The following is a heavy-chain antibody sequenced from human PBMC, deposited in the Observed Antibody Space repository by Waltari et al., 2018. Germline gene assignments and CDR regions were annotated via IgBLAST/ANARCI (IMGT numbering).Heavy chain of an antibody. CDR1: GYTFTSYG. J-gene: IGHJ4*02. Sequence: QVQLVQSGAEVKKPGASVKVSCKASGYTFTSYGISWMRQAPGQGLEWMGWISAYNGNTNYAQKLQGRVTMTTDTSTSTAYMELRSLRSDDTAVYYCARGDRRLGGVIAPPYYFDYWGQGTLVTVSS. CDR3: ARGDRRLGGVIAPPYYFDY. D-gene: IGHD3-16*02. CDR2: ISAYNGNT. V-gene: IGHV1-18*01.